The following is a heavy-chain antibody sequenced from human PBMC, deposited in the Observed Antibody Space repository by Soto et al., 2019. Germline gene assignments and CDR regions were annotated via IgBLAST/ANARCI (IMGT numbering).Heavy chain of an antibody. J-gene: IGHJ4*02. V-gene: IGHV3-74*01. Sequence: EVQLIESGGGLVQPGGSLRLSCAASGFTFTNSWMHLVRQTPGKGLEWVSRVNTDGSDTIYADSVKGRFTISRDNAKNTLYLPMNRLTAADTAMYCSASDQSVSGPNTFHYSGQGSRVTFSS. CDR1: GFTFTNSW. CDR2: VNTDGSDT. CDR3: ASDQSVSGPNTFHY. D-gene: IGHD6-19*01.